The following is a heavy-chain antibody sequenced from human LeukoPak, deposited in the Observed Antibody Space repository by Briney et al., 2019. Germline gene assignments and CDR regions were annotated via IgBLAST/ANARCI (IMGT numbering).Heavy chain of an antibody. V-gene: IGHV1-69*05. Sequence: SVKVSCKASGGTFSSCAISWVRQAPGQGLEWMGRIIPIFGTANYAQKFQGRVTITTDESTSTAYMELSSLRSEDTAVYYCAREGIAAAGRRTLDYWGQGTLVTVSS. D-gene: IGHD6-13*01. J-gene: IGHJ4*02. CDR1: GGTFSSCA. CDR3: AREGIAAAGRRTLDY. CDR2: IIPIFGTA.